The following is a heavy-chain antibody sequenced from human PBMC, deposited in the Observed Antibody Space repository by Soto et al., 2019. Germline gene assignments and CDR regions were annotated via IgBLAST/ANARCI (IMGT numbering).Heavy chain of an antibody. Sequence: EVQLLESGGGLVQPGGSLRLSCAASGFTFYTYAMSWVRQAPGKGLEWVSVVSDSGGGAYYADSVKGRFTISRDNSKNSLFLQMNSLTAEDTGLYYCARVYSSSSGRAMDVWGQGTTVTVSS. CDR1: GFTFYTYA. J-gene: IGHJ6*02. V-gene: IGHV3-23*01. D-gene: IGHD6-6*01. CDR3: ARVYSSSSGRAMDV. CDR2: VSDSGGGA.